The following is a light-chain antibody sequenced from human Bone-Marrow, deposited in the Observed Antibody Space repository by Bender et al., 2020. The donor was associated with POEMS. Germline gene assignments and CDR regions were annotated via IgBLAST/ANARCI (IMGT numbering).Light chain of an antibody. Sequence: QSALTQPASMSGSPGQSITVPCTGTGSDVGRHNLVSWYQQHPGKAPKLMIYEGTKRPSGVSNRFSGSRSGNTASLTISGLRAEDEAEYYCCSYAGSYTYVFGPGTAVSVL. V-gene: IGLV2-23*01. CDR2: EGT. J-gene: IGLJ1*01. CDR1: GSDVGRHNL. CDR3: CSYAGSYTYV.